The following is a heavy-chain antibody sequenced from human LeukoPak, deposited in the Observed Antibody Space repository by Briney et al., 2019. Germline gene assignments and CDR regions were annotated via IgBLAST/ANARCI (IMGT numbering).Heavy chain of an antibody. CDR3: ARLGDLFYSGYDWSRGYYYYYMDV. J-gene: IGHJ6*03. CDR1: GYTFTSYG. D-gene: IGHD5-12*01. CDR2: ISAYNGNT. Sequence: ASVKVSCKASGYTFTSYGISWVRQAPGQGLEWMGWISAYNGNTNYAQKLQGRVTMTTDTSTSTAYMELRSLRSDDTAVYYCARLGDLFYSGYDWSRGYYYYYMDVWGKGTTVTVSS. V-gene: IGHV1-18*01.